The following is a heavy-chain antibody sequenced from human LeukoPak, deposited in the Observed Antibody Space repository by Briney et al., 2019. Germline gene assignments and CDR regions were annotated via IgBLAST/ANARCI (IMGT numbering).Heavy chain of an antibody. CDR2: INSDGSGT. CDR3: ARDSTVTTEALDC. Sequence: GGSLRLSCAASGFTFSSYWMHWVRQAPGKGLVWVSRINSDGSGTSYADSVRGRFTISRDNAENTLYLQMNSLRAEDTAVYYCARDSTVTTEALDCWGQGTLVTVSS. D-gene: IGHD4-17*01. J-gene: IGHJ4*02. V-gene: IGHV3-74*01. CDR1: GFTFSSYW.